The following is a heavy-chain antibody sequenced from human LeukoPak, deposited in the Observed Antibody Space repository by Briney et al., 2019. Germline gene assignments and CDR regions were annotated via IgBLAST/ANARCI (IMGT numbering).Heavy chain of an antibody. V-gene: IGHV3-7*01. D-gene: IGHD2-2*01. CDR1: GFTFSSYW. Sequence: GGSLRLSCAASGFTFSSYWMSWVRQAPGKGLEWAANIKLDGSEKYYVDSVKGRFTISRDNAKNSLYLQMNSLRAEDTAVYYCAREVVVPAAIMAPYFDYWGQGTLVTVSS. CDR2: IKLDGSEK. CDR3: AREVVVPAAIMAPYFDY. J-gene: IGHJ4*02.